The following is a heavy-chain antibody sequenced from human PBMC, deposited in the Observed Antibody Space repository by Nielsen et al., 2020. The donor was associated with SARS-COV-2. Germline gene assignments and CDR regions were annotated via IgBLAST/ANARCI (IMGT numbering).Heavy chain of an antibody. CDR3: ANLPFEGAFDI. D-gene: IGHD3-16*01. CDR2: ISWNSGSI. CDR1: GFTFDDYA. V-gene: IGHV3-9*01. J-gene: IGHJ3*02. Sequence: GGSLRLSCAASGFTFDDYAMHWVRQAPGKGLEWVSGISWNSGSIGYADSVKGRFTISRDNVKNSLYLQMNSLRAEDTALYYCANLPFEGAFDIWGQGTMVTVSS.